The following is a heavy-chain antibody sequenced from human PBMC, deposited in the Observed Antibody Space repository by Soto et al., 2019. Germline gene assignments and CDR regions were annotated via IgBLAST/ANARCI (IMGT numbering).Heavy chain of an antibody. CDR3: ARETTVTPQTREFDY. J-gene: IGHJ4*02. V-gene: IGHV4-31*03. CDR2: IYYSGST. D-gene: IGHD4-17*01. Sequence: SETLSLTCTVSGGSISSGGYYWSWIRQHPGKGLEWIGYIYYSGSTYYNPSLKSRVTISVDTSKNQFSLKLSSVTAADTAVYYCARETTVTPQTREFDYWGQGTLVTVSS. CDR1: GGSISSGGYY.